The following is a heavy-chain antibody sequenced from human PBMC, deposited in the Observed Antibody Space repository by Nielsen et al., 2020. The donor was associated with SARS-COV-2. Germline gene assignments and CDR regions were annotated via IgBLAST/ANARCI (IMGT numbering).Heavy chain of an antibody. V-gene: IGHV4-34*01. CDR2: ISPGGSP. CDR3: ARGVDTAMVLPFDY. J-gene: IGHJ4*02. CDR1: GGSFSGYY. Sequence: SETLSLTCPVYGGSFSGYYWTWIRQPPGKGLEWIGEISPGGSPTYYPSLKSRVTISLDTSKNQFSLKLSSVTAADTAVYYCARGVDTAMVLPFDYWGQGTLVTVSS. D-gene: IGHD5-18*01.